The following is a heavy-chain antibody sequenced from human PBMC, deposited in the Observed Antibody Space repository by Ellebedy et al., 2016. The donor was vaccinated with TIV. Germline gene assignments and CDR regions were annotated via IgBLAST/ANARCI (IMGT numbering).Heavy chain of an antibody. J-gene: IGHJ4*02. CDR2: IRYDGSAK. CDR1: GFTFSSYG. D-gene: IGHD2-2*01. CDR3: AKVVPVVGFDY. V-gene: IGHV3-30*02. Sequence: GESLKISCAASGFTFSSYGMHWVRQAPGKGLGWVAYIRYDGSAKYYPDSVKGRFTVSRDNSKNTLYLQMNSLRPEDTAIYYCAKVVPVVGFDYWGQGTLVTVSS.